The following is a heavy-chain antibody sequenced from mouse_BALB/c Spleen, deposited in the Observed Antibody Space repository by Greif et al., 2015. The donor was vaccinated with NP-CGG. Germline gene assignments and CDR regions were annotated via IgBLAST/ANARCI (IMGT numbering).Heavy chain of an antibody. Sequence: EVQVVESGGGLVKLGGSLKLSCAASGFTFSSYYMSWVRQTPEKRLELVAAINSNGGSTYYPDTVKGRFTISRDNAKNTLYLQMSSLKSEDTALYYCARHYYGSSYDWFAYWGQGTLVTVSA. D-gene: IGHD1-1*01. CDR2: INSNGGST. J-gene: IGHJ3*01. CDR3: ARHYYGSSYDWFAY. V-gene: IGHV5-6-2*01. CDR1: GFTFSSYY.